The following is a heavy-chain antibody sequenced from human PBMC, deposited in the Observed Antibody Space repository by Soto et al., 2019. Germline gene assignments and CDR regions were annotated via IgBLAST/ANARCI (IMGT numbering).Heavy chain of an antibody. V-gene: IGHV3-23*01. D-gene: IGHD6-19*01. CDR1: GSTFSSDD. J-gene: IGHJ4*02. CDR3: AKDGGWSLAVAGLFDY. CDR2: ISDSGGST. Sequence: EVHLLEYGGGLVQPGGSLRLSCVVSGSTFSSDDMSWVRQAPGRGLEWVSGISDSGGSTYYADSVKGRFTISRDNAKNKLYLQMKSLRVEDTALYYCAKDGGWSLAVAGLFDYWGPGTQVTVSS.